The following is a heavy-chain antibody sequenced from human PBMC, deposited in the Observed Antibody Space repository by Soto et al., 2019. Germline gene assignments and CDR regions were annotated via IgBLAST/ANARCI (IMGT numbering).Heavy chain of an antibody. CDR3: ARACSSNSCYDVFDY. Sequence: LSLTCTVSGGSISSYYWSWIRQPAGKGLEWIGRIYTSGSTNYNPSLKSRVTMSVDTSKNQFSLKLSSVTAADTAVYYCARACSSNSCYDVFDYWGQGTLVTVSS. CDR2: IYTSGST. J-gene: IGHJ4*02. D-gene: IGHD2-2*01. CDR1: GGSISSYY. V-gene: IGHV4-4*07.